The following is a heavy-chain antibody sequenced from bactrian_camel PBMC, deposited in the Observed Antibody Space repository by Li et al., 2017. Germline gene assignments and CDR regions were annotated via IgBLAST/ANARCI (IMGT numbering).Heavy chain of an antibody. J-gene: IGHJ6*01. V-gene: IGHV3S55*01. CDR3: AARGPYCHTKLSVADFTY. D-gene: IGHD2*01. CDR1: GFTVDNVD. Sequence: HVQLVESGGGSVKGGGSLRLACTAVGFTVDNVDMGWYRQVLGTECEMVSAIGYDGRPWYSDSVKGRFTISRNNAKNTLYLQLNSLKPEDTAMYYCAARGPYCHTKLSVADFTYWGQGTQVTVS. CDR2: IGYDGRP.